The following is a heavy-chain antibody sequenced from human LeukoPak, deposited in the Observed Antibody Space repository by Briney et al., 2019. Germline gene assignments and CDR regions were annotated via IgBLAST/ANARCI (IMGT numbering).Heavy chain of an antibody. J-gene: IGHJ4*02. Sequence: KSGGSLRLSCAASGFTFSNAWMSWVRQAPGKGLEWVGRIKSKTDGGTTDYAAPVKGRFTISRDDSKNTLYPQMNSLKTEDTAVYYCTTEGGFGEFLDSIDYWGQGTLVTVSS. CDR3: TTEGGFGEFLDSIDY. V-gene: IGHV3-15*01. D-gene: IGHD3-10*01. CDR1: GFTFSNAW. CDR2: IKSKTDGGTT.